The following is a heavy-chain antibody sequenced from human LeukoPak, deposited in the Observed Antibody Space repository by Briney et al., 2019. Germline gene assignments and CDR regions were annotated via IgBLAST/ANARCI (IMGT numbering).Heavy chain of an antibody. J-gene: IGHJ4*02. D-gene: IGHD1-26*01. CDR2: ISNSGGST. V-gene: IGHV3-23*01. CDR1: GFTFSSYA. CDR3: AKDRGSLFDY. Sequence: GGSLRLSCAASGFTFSSYAMSWVHQAPGKGLEWVSAISNSGGSTYYADSVKGRFTISRDNSKNTLYLQMNSLRAEDTAVYYCAKDRGSLFDYWGQGTLVTVSS.